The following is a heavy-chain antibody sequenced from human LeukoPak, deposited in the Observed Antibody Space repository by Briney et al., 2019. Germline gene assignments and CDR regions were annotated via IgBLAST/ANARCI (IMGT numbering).Heavy chain of an antibody. D-gene: IGHD4/OR15-4a*01. CDR1: GFTFSSYG. CDR3: ARRAGAYSHPYDY. Sequence: GSLRLSCAASGFTFSSYGMHWVRQAPGKGLEWVAFIRYDGSNKYYGDSVKGRFTISRDNSKNTLYLQMNSLRAEDTAVYYCARRAGAYSHPYDYWGQGTLVTVSS. V-gene: IGHV3-30*02. J-gene: IGHJ4*02. CDR2: IRYDGSNK.